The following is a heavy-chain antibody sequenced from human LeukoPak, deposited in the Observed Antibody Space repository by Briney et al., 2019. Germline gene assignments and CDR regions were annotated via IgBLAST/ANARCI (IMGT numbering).Heavy chain of an antibody. D-gene: IGHD5-18*01. CDR3: ARARGYSYGPDY. J-gene: IGHJ4*02. CDR1: GGSISSYY. Sequence: SETLSLTCTVSGGSISSYYWSWIRQPPGKGLEWIGYIYYSGSTNYNPSLKSRVTISVDTSKNQFSLKLSSVTAADTAVYYCARARGYSYGPDYWGQGTLVTVS. V-gene: IGHV4-59*01. CDR2: IYYSGST.